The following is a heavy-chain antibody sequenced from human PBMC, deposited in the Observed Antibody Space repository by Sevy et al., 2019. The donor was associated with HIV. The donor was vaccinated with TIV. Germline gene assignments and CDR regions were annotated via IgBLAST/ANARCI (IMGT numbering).Heavy chain of an antibody. J-gene: IGHJ4*02. D-gene: IGHD3-16*02. CDR3: ASVTFGGVIVTQIFDY. Sequence: SETLSLTCAVYGGSFSGYYWSWIRQPPGKGLEWIGEINHSGSTNYNPSLKSRVTISVDTSKNQFSLKLSSVTAADTAVYYCASVTFGGVIVTQIFDYWGQRTLVTVSS. CDR1: GGSFSGYY. V-gene: IGHV4-34*01. CDR2: INHSGST.